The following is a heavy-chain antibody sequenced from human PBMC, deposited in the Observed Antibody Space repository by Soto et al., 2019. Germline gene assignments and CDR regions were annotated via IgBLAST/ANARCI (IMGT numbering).Heavy chain of an antibody. CDR1: GGSFSGYY. CDR2: INHSGST. CDR3: AFEAGYYDSSGTNWFDP. V-gene: IGHV4-34*01. D-gene: IGHD3-22*01. J-gene: IGHJ5*02. Sequence: SETLSLTCAVYGGSFSGYYWSWIRQPPGKGLEWIGEINHSGSTNYNPSLKSRVTISVDTSKNQFSLKLTSVTAADTAVYYCAFEAGYYDSSGTNWFDPWGQGTLVTVSS.